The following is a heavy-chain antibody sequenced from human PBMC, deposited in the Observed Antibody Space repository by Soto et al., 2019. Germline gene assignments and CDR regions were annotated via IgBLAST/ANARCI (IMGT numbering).Heavy chain of an antibody. CDR3: ARGPPTSCSGGNCYSHCFDY. Sequence: QVQLVQSGAEVKKPGASVKVSCKASGYTFTSYGISWVRQAPGQGLEWMGWISAYSGSTKYAQKLQDRVTMTTDTSTNIAYMELRSLRSDDTAIYYCARGPPTSCSGGNCYSHCFDYWGQGTLVTVSS. J-gene: IGHJ4*02. CDR2: ISAYSGST. D-gene: IGHD2-15*01. CDR1: GYTFTSYG. V-gene: IGHV1-18*01.